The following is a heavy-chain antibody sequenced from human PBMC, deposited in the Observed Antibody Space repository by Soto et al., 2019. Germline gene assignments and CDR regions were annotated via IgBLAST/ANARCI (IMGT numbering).Heavy chain of an antibody. Sequence: PGGSLRLSCAASGFTFSSYAMTWVRQAPGKGLEWVSFIYSSGSTYYADSVKGRFTISRDNFKNTLYLQMNSLRAEDTAVYYRARGYSYTQPVFDYWGLGTLVTVSS. CDR2: IYSSGST. J-gene: IGHJ4*02. V-gene: IGHV3-23*05. CDR3: ARGYSYTQPVFDY. D-gene: IGHD5-18*01. CDR1: GFTFSSYA.